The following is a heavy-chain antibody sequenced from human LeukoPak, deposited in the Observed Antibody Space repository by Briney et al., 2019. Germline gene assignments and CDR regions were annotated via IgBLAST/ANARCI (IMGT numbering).Heavy chain of an antibody. Sequence: PSETLSLTCTVSGYSISSSSYYWGWIRQPPGKGLEWIGSIYYSGSTYYNPSLKSRVTISVDTSKNQFSLKLSSVTAADTAVYYCARDNERGRRDFDYWGQGTLVTVSS. V-gene: IGHV4-39*07. CDR3: ARDNERGRRDFDY. D-gene: IGHD2-8*01. CDR1: GYSISSSSYY. CDR2: IYYSGST. J-gene: IGHJ4*02.